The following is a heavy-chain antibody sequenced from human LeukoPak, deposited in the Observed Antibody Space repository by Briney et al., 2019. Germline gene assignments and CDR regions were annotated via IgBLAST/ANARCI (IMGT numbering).Heavy chain of an antibody. CDR1: GFTFSSYA. CDR3: AKDAGRDYYDSSGRLIDY. V-gene: IGHV3-23*01. J-gene: IGHJ4*02. CDR2: ISGSGGST. Sequence: GGSLRLSCAASGFTFSSYAMSWVRQAPGKGLEGVSAISGSGGSTYYADSVKGRFTISRDNSKNTLYLQMNSLRAEDTAVYYCAKDAGRDYYDSSGRLIDYWGQGTLVTVSS. D-gene: IGHD3-22*01.